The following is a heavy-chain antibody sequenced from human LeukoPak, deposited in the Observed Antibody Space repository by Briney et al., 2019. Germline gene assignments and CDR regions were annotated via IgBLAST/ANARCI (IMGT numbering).Heavy chain of an antibody. J-gene: IGHJ4*02. CDR3: ARGHPGSMVRGVIITSYYFDY. CDR1: GGFNTHYY. Sequence: SETLSLTCSVSGGFNTHYYWSWIRQPAGKALEWIGRIYASGSTNYNPSLKSRVTISLDTSKNQFSLKLSSVTAADTAVYYCARGHPGSMVRGVIITSYYFDYWGQGTLVTVSS. CDR2: IYASGST. V-gene: IGHV4-4*07. D-gene: IGHD3-10*01.